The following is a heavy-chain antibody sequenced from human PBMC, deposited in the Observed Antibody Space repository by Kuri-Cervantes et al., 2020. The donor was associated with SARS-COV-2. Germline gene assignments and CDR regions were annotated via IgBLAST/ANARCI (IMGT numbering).Heavy chain of an antibody. CDR2: FDPEDDER. CDR3: YCAPKEGFDS. CDR1: GYTLTELT. V-gene: IGHV1-24*01. D-gene: IGHD2-21*01. J-gene: IGHJ4*02. Sequence: ASVKVSCKISGYTLTELTMHWVRQAPGKGLEWMGAFDPEDDERVYAQNFQGRITMTRDTSTSTVYMELSSLTSEDTAIYYCYCAPKEGFDSWGQGTLVTVSS.